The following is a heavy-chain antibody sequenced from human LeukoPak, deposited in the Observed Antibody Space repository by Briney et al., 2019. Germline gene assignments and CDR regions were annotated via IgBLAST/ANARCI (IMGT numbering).Heavy chain of an antibody. V-gene: IGHV5-51*01. CDR1: GYSFISYW. J-gene: IGHJ3*02. CDR2: IYPGDSDT. Sequence: GESLKISCKGSGYSFISYWIGWVRQMPGKGLEWMGIIYPGDSDTRYSPSFQGQVTISADKSISTAYLQWSSLKASDTAMYYCASWYYYDSRGPGNAFDIWGQGTMVTVSS. CDR3: ASWYYYDSRGPGNAFDI. D-gene: IGHD3-22*01.